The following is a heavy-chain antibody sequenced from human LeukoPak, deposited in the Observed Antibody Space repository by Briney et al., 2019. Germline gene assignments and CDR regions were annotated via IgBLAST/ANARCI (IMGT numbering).Heavy chain of an antibody. V-gene: IGHV3-23*01. J-gene: IGHJ4*02. D-gene: IGHD5-18*01. CDR3: AKVWLGTGVDY. Sequence: GGSLRLSCAASGFTFSNYAMDWVRQAPGKGLEWVSGISGSGGNTYYADSVKGRFTISRDNSKNTLYLQMNSLRAEDTAVYYCAKVWLGTGVDYWGQGTLVTVSS. CDR1: GFTFSNYA. CDR2: ISGSGGNT.